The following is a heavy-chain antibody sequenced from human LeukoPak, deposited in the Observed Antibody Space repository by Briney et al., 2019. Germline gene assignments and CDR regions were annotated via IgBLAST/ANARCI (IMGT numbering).Heavy chain of an antibody. D-gene: IGHD3-10*01. V-gene: IGHV4-4*07. Sequence: SETLSLTCTVSDGSIRSHYWSWIRQPAGKGLEWIGRIYTSGSTNYNPSLKSRVTMSVDTSKNQFSLKLSSVTAADTAVYYCASESAKTRAYGSGRNYYYYYGMDVWGQGTTVTVSS. CDR1: DGSIRSHY. CDR3: ASESAKTRAYGSGRNYYYYYGMDV. CDR2: IYTSGST. J-gene: IGHJ6*02.